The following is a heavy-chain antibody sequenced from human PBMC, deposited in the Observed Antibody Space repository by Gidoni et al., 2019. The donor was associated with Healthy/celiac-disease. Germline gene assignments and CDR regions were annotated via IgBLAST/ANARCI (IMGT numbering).Heavy chain of an antibody. D-gene: IGHD5-12*01. CDR1: GFTFSDYY. Sequence: GGGLVKPGGSLRLSCAASGFTFSDYYMSWIRQAPGKGLEWGSYISSSGSTIYYADSVKGRFTIPRDNAKNSLYLQMNSLRAEDTAVYYCATQRWLQSEYYFDYWGQGTLVTVSS. CDR3: ATQRWLQSEYYFDY. CDR2: ISSSGSTI. V-gene: IGHV3-11*01. J-gene: IGHJ4*02.